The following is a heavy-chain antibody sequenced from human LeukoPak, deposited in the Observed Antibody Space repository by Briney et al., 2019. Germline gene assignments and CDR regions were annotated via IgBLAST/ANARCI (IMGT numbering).Heavy chain of an antibody. J-gene: IGHJ6*03. Sequence: ASVKVSCKASGYTFTGYYMHWIRQAPGQGLEWMGIINPRGGSTSYTQKFQGRVTMTRDTSTSTVYMELSSLRAEDTAVYYCAKELAYLRYFDRLLSRPPLPGYYYYYMDVWGKGTTVTVSS. V-gene: IGHV1-46*01. D-gene: IGHD3-9*01. CDR3: AKELAYLRYFDRLLSRPPLPGYYYYYMDV. CDR2: INPRGGST. CDR1: GYTFTGYY.